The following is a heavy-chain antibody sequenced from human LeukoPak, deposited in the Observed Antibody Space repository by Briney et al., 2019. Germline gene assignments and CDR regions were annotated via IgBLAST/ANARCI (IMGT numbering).Heavy chain of an antibody. J-gene: IGHJ4*02. CDR1: GDSISSSSHY. V-gene: IGHV4-39*01. CDR3: ARNQSVVGSTRAGGFDY. D-gene: IGHD1-26*01. CDR2: IYYSGSP. Sequence: KASETLSLTCTASGDSISSSSHYWGWIRQPPGKRLEWIGSIYYSGSPYYNPSLKSRVTISLDTSKNQFSLKLTSVTAADTAVYYCARNQSVVGSTRAGGFDYWGPGTLATVSS.